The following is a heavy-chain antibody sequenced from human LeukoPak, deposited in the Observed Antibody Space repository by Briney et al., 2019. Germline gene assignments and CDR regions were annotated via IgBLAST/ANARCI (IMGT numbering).Heavy chain of an antibody. D-gene: IGHD5-18*01. CDR2: ISSSSSSI. CDR3: ARASGDIVETATMGSY. J-gene: IGHJ4*02. CDR1: GFTFSSYS. V-gene: IGHV3-21*01. Sequence: GGSLRLSCEASGFTFSSYSMNWVRQAPGKGLEWVSSISSSSSSIYYADSGKGRFTVSRDNAKNSLYLEMYSLRAEDTAVYYCARASGDIVETATMGSYWGQGTLVTVSS.